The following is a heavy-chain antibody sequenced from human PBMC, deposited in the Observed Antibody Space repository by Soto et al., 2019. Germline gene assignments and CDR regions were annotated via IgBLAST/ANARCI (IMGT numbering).Heavy chain of an antibody. J-gene: IGHJ6*04. CDR3: AAGYETGPDALDI. CDR1: GYSFTSYW. V-gene: IGHV5-10-1*01. D-gene: IGHD1-1*01. CDR2: IDPSDSYT. Sequence: GESLKISCRGSGYSFTSYWIGGVRQMPGKGLEWMGRIDPSDSYTNYSPSFQGHVTISADKSISTAYLQWSSLKASDTAMYYCAAGYETGPDALDIWGTGPPVTVSS.